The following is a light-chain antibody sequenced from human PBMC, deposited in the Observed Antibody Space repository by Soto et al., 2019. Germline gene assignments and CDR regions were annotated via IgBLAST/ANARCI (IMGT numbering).Light chain of an antibody. CDR1: SSDVGGYKY. CDR3: ASYTRSSTLV. V-gene: IGLV2-14*03. CDR2: DVS. J-gene: IGLJ2*01. Sequence: QSALTQPASVSGSRGQSITISCTGTSSDVGGYKYVSWYQQHPGKAPKLIIYDVSGRPSGVSTGFSGFKSGNTASLTISGLQAEDEANYYCASYTRSSTLVFGGGTNVTVL.